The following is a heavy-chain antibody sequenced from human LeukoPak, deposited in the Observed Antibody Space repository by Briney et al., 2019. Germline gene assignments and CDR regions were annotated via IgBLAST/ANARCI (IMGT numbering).Heavy chain of an antibody. Sequence: ASVKVSCKASGYTFTGYYLHWVRQAPGQGLEWMGWINPNSGGTNYIQKFQGRVTMTRDTSISTAYMELSRLRSDDTAVYYCARSTTPNENEYFEHWGQGTLVTVSS. D-gene: IGHD2/OR15-2a*01. CDR3: ARSTTPNENEYFEH. J-gene: IGHJ1*01. CDR1: GYTFTGYY. V-gene: IGHV1-2*02. CDR2: INPNSGGT.